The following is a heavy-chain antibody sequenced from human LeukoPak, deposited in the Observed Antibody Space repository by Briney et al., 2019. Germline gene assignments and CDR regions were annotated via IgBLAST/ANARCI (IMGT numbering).Heavy chain of an antibody. CDR2: ISWNSGSI. CDR3: AKDMAVGATYYYYGMDV. CDR1: GFTFDDYA. D-gene: IGHD1-26*01. V-gene: IGHV3-9*01. Sequence: PGRSLRLSCAASGFTFDDYAMHWVRQAPGKGLEWVSGISWNSGSIGYADSVKGRFTISRDNAKNSLYLQMNSLRAEDTALYYCAKDMAVGATYYYYGMDVWGRGTTVTVSS. J-gene: IGHJ6*02.